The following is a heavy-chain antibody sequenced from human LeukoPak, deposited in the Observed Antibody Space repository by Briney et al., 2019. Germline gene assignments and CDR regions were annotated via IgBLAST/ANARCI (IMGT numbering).Heavy chain of an antibody. Sequence: SETLSLTCAVYGGSFSGYYWSWIRQPPGKGLEWIGEIDHSGRTNSNPSLKSRVIISVDMSKNQFSLRLSSVTAADTAVYYCARKSIVAAGRKPYDYWDQGTLVTVS. V-gene: IGHV4-34*01. CDR1: GGSFSGYY. D-gene: IGHD6-13*01. CDR3: ARKSIVAAGRKPYDY. J-gene: IGHJ4*02. CDR2: IDHSGRT.